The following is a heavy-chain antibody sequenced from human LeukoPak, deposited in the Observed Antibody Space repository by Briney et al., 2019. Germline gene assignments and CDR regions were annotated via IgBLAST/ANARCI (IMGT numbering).Heavy chain of an antibody. CDR3: ARGTKPSTVSNDAFDI. CDR2: INPSGGST. V-gene: IGHV1-46*01. CDR1: GYTFTSYY. J-gene: IGHJ3*02. Sequence: ASVRVSCKASGYTFTSYYMHWVRQAPGQGLEWMGIINPSGGSTSYAQKFQGRVTMTRDTSTSTVYMELSSLRSEDTAVYYCARGTKPSTVSNDAFDIWGQGTMVTVSS. D-gene: IGHD4-4*01.